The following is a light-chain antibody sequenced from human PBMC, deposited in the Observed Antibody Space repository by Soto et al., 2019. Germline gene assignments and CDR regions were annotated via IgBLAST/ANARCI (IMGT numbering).Light chain of an antibody. CDR1: QSVSSSS. CDR3: QQYGSSPYT. V-gene: IGKV3-20*01. CDR2: GAS. J-gene: IGKJ2*01. Sequence: EIVLTQSPGTLSLSPGERATLSCRASQSVSSSSLAWYQQKPGQAPRLLIYGASSSANGIPDRFSGSGSGTDFTLTISSLQPEDFAVFYCQQYGSSPYTFGQGTKLEIK.